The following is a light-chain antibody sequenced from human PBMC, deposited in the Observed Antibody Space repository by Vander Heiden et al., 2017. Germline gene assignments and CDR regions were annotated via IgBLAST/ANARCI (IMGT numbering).Light chain of an antibody. Sequence: SYELTQPPSVSVSPGQTARITCSGDALPKKYAYWYQQKPGQAPVLVIYKDSERPSGIPERFSGSSSGTTVTLTISGVQAEDEADYYCQSADSSGTYPEVFGGGTKLTVL. CDR1: ALPKKY. V-gene: IGLV3-25*03. CDR2: KDS. CDR3: QSADSSGTYPEV. J-gene: IGLJ2*01.